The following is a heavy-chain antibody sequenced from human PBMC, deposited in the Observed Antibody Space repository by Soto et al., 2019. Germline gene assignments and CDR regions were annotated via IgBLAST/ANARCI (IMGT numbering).Heavy chain of an antibody. J-gene: IGHJ3*02. Sequence: EASVKVSCKASGYTFTSYGISWVRQAPGQGLEWMGWISAYNGNTNYAQKLQGRVTMTTDTSTSTAYMELRSLRSDDTAVYYCARDRMHTIFGVVNPDDDAFDIWGQGAMVTVSS. V-gene: IGHV1-18*01. CDR3: ARDRMHTIFGVVNPDDDAFDI. D-gene: IGHD3-3*01. CDR2: ISAYNGNT. CDR1: GYTFTSYG.